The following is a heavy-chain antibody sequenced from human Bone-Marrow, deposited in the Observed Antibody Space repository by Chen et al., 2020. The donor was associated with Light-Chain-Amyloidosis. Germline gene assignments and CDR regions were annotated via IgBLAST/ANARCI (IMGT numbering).Heavy chain of an antibody. CDR2: IYYSGST. V-gene: IGHV4-39*01. D-gene: IGHD1-1*01. CDR3: ARGPPSRHLLHNWFDP. J-gene: IGHJ5*02. CDR1: GGSISSSSYY. Sequence: QLQLQESGPGLVKPSETLSLTCTVSGGSISSSSYYWGWIRQPPGKGLEWIGSIYYSGSTYYYPSLKSRVTISVDTSKDQFSLKLSSVTAADTAVYYCARGPPSRHLLHNWFDPWGQGTLVTVSS.